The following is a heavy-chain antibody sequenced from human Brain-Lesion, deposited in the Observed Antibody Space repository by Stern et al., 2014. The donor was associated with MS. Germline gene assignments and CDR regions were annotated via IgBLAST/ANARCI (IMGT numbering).Heavy chain of an antibody. CDR1: GGSISRSTYY. V-gene: IGHV4-39*01. CDR3: ARHDGWLPHY. J-gene: IGHJ4*02. D-gene: IGHD5-12*01. Sequence: QVQLEESGPGLVKPSETLSLTCSVSGGSISRSTYYWGWIRQPPGKGLEWIGSIYYSGTTYYNPSLKSRVTIDTSTNQFFPRLTPVTAADTAVYYCARHDGWLPHYWSQGTLVTVSS. CDR2: IYYSGTT.